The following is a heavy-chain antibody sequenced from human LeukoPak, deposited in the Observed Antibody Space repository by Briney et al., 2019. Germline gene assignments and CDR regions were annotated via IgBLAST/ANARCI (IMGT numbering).Heavy chain of an antibody. CDR1: GFTFSSYW. CDR3: ARPTAYDFWSGSLDY. CDR2: INSDGSST. Sequence: PGGSLRLSCAASGFTFSSYWMHWVRQAPGKGLVWVSRINSDGSSTSYADSVKGRFTISRDNAKNTLYLQMNSLRAEDTAVYYCARPTAYDFWSGSLDYWGQGTLVTVSS. V-gene: IGHV3-74*01. J-gene: IGHJ4*02. D-gene: IGHD3-3*01.